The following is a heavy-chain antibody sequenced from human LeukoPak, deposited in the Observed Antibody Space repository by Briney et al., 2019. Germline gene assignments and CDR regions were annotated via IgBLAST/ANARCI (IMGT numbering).Heavy chain of an antibody. J-gene: IGHJ4*02. CDR3: ATDLGGREYYDSSGYGGFDY. D-gene: IGHD3-22*01. V-gene: IGHV1-24*01. CDR1: GYTLTELS. CDR2: FDPEDGET. Sequence: ASVKVSCKVSGYTLTELSMHWVRQAPGKGLEWMGGFDPEDGETIYAQKFQGRVTMTEDTSTDTAYMELSRLRSEDTAVYYCATDLGGREYYDSSGYGGFDYWGQGTLVTVSS.